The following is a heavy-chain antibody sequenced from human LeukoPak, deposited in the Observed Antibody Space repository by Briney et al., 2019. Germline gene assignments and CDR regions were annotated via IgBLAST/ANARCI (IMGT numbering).Heavy chain of an antibody. V-gene: IGHV1-18*01. CDR2: ISAYNGNT. D-gene: IGHD3-22*01. J-gene: IGHJ4*02. Sequence: GASVKVSCKASGYTFTSYDINWVRQATGQGLEWMGWISAYNGNTNYAQKLQGRVTMTTDTSTSTAYMELRSLRSDDTAVYYCARGSWTYYYDSSGYPEDYWGQGTLVTVSS. CDR3: ARGSWTYYYDSSGYPEDY. CDR1: GYTFTSYD.